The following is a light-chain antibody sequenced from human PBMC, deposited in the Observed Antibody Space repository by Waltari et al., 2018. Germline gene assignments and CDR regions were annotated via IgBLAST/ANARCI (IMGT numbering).Light chain of an antibody. Sequence: DIQMTQSPSSLSASVGDRVTITCQASQDISNYLNWYQQKPGKAPKLLIYDASNLETGFPSRFSGSGSGTDFTFTISSLQPEDIATYYCQQHDNLPLTFGGGTKVEIK. V-gene: IGKV1-33*01. J-gene: IGKJ4*01. CDR3: QQHDNLPLT. CDR2: DAS. CDR1: QDISNY.